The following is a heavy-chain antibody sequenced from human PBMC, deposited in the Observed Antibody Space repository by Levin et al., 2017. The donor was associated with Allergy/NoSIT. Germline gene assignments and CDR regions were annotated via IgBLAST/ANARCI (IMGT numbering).Heavy chain of an antibody. CDR1: GYTFTSYY. V-gene: IGHV1-46*01. CDR3: ARDEVYCSSTSCYANWFDP. D-gene: IGHD2-2*01. CDR2: INPSGGST. Sequence: GASVKVSCKASGYTFTSYYMHWVRQAPGQGLEWMGIINPSGGSTSYAQKFQGRVTMTRDTSTSTVYMELSSLRSEDTAGYYCARDEVYCSSTSCYANWFDPWGQGTLVTVSS. J-gene: IGHJ5*02.